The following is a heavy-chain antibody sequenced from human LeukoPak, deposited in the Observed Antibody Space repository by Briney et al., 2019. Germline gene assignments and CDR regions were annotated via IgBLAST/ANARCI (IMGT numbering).Heavy chain of an antibody. Sequence: SETLSLTCAVYGVSFSGYYWSWIRQPPGKGLEWIGEINHSGSTNYNPSLKSRVTISVDTSKNQFSLKLSSVTAADTAVYYCARGKDVAAAVDYWGQGTLVTVSS. CDR3: ARGKDVAAAVDY. CDR2: INHSGST. CDR1: GVSFSGYY. V-gene: IGHV4-34*01. D-gene: IGHD6-13*01. J-gene: IGHJ4*02.